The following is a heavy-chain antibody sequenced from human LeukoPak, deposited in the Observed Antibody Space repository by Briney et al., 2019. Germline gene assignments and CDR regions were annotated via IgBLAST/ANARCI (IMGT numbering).Heavy chain of an antibody. CDR2: ISRSGTTI. CDR3: ARDPQRRAYESPYYLDY. CDR1: GFTFSSYE. Sequence: GESLRLSCAASGFTFSSYEMNWVRQAPGKGREWVSYISRSGTTIYYADSVKGRFTISRDNANNSLFLQRNSLRAEDTAVYYCARDPQRRAYESPYYLDYWGQGTLVTVSS. D-gene: IGHD3-16*01. J-gene: IGHJ4*02. V-gene: IGHV3-48*03.